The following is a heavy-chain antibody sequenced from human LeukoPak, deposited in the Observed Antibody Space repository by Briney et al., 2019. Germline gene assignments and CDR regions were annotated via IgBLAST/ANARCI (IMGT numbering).Heavy chain of an antibody. CDR1: GFTFSSYW. V-gene: IGHV3-74*01. CDR3: AKDRGLSSLNYYDSSGYLPLNWFDP. Sequence: GGSLRLSCAASGFTFSSYWMHWVRHAPGKGLVWVSRINTDGRITNYADSVKGRFTISRDNAKNTLFLQMNSLRAEDTAVYYCAKDRGLSSLNYYDSSGYLPLNWFDPWGQGTLVTVSS. CDR2: INTDGRIT. J-gene: IGHJ5*02. D-gene: IGHD3-22*01.